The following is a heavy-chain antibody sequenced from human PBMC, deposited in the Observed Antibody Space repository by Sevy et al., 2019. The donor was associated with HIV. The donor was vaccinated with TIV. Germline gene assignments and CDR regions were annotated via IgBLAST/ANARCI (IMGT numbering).Heavy chain of an antibody. Sequence: GGSLRLSCAASGFTFSSYAMSWVRQAPGKGLEWVSATSGSGGSTYYADSVKGRFTISRDNSKNTLYLQMNSLRAEDTAVYYCATLGKNAFDIWGQGTMVTVSS. CDR2: TSGSGGST. CDR1: GFTFSSYA. CDR3: ATLGKNAFDI. D-gene: IGHD1-26*01. J-gene: IGHJ3*02. V-gene: IGHV3-23*01.